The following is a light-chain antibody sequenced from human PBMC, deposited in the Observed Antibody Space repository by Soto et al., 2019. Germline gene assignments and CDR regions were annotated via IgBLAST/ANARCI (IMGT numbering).Light chain of an antibody. V-gene: IGLV2-8*01. CDR1: SSDIGSYNF. CDR3: PSYCGRNFPVV. CDR2: DVT. Sequence: QSALTQPPSASGSPGQSVTISCTGASSDIGSYNFVSWYQQHPDKAPKLLIYDVTQRPSGVPDRFSGSKSGNTASLTVSGPLAEGGGDYYRPSYCGRNFPVVFGGGTKLTVL. J-gene: IGLJ2*01.